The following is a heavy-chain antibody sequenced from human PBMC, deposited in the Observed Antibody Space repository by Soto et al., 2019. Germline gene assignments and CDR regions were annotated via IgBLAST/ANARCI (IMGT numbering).Heavy chain of an antibody. CDR1: GFTFSSYS. V-gene: IGHV3-48*01. D-gene: IGHD3-10*01. CDR3: AGRSMVRGVTTIDY. J-gene: IGHJ4*02. Sequence: GGSLRLSCAASGFTFSSYSMNWVRQAPGKGLEWVSYISSSSSTIYYADSVKGRFTISRDNAKNSLYLQMNSLRAEDTAVYYCAGRSMVRGVTTIDYWGQGTLVNVAS. CDR2: ISSSSSTI.